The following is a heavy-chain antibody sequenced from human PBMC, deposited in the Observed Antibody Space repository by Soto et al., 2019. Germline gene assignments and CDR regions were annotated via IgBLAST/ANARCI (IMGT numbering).Heavy chain of an antibody. CDR2: IYYSGST. J-gene: IGHJ6*02. CDR1: GGSISSSSYY. CDR3: ARTRKKQWHYYYYGMDV. V-gene: IGHV4-39*01. Sequence: PSETLSLTCTVSGGSISSSSYYWGWIRQPPGKGLEWIGSIYYSGSTYYNPSLKSRVTISVDTSKNQFSLKLSSVTAADTAVYYCARTRKKQWHYYYYGMDVWGQGTTVTVPS. D-gene: IGHD6-19*01.